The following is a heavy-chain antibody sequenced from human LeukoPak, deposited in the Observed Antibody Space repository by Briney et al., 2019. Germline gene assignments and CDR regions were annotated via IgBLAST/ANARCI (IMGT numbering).Heavy chain of an antibody. CDR2: ISWNSGSI. D-gene: IGHD2-2*01. CDR1: GFTFDDYA. V-gene: IGHV3-9*01. CDR3: AKDNVPNKAVYFDY. J-gene: IGHJ4*02. Sequence: PGGSLRLSCAASGFTFDDYAMHWVRQAPGKGLEWVSGISWNSGSIGYADSVKGRFTISRDNAKNSLYLQMNSLRAEDTAVYYCAKDNVPNKAVYFDYWGQGTLVTVSS.